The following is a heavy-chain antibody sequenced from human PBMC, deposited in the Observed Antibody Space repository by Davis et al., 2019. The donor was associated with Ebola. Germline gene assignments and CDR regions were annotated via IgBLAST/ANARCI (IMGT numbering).Heavy chain of an antibody. J-gene: IGHJ4*02. D-gene: IGHD3-10*01. CDR1: GYTFASYD. Sequence: ASVKVSCKASGYTFASYDINWVRQATGQGLEWMGWMNPNSGNTGFAQKFQGRITMTRNTSISTAYMELSSLRSEDTAVYYCARAPTWSQINYYCFDYWGQGTLVTVSS. CDR2: MNPNSGNT. V-gene: IGHV1-8*01. CDR3: ARAPTWSQINYYCFDY.